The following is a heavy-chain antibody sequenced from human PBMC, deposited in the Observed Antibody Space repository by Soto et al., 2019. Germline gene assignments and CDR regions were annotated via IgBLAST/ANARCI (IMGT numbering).Heavy chain of an antibody. D-gene: IGHD3-10*01. CDR3: ARVSITRVRGINWFDP. J-gene: IGHJ5*02. CDR2: INHSGST. V-gene: IGHV4-34*01. Sequence: SETLSLTCAVYGGSFSGYYWSWIRQPPGKGLEWSGEINHSGSTNYNPSLKSRVTISVDTSKNQFSLKLSSVTAADTAVYYCARVSITRVRGINWFDPWGQGTLVTVSS. CDR1: GGSFSGYY.